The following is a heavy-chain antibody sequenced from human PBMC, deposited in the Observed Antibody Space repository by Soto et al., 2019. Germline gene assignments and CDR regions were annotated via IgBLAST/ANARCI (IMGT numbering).Heavy chain of an antibody. J-gene: IGHJ3*02. Sequence: ASVKVSCKASGYTFTSYYMHWLRQAPGQGLEWMGIINPSGGSTSYAQKFQGRVTMTRDTSTSTVYMELSSLRSEDTAVYYCAVDIVVVPAADRGDAFDIWGQGTMVTV. CDR1: GYTFTSYY. D-gene: IGHD2-2*01. CDR2: INPSGGST. V-gene: IGHV1-46*01. CDR3: AVDIVVVPAADRGDAFDI.